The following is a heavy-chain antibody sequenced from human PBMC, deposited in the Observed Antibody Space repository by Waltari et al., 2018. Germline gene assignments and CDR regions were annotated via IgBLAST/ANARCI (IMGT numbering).Heavy chain of an antibody. CDR1: GFTFSSYA. Sequence: EVQLLESGGGLVQPGGSLRLSCAASGFTFSSYAMSWVRQAPGKGLEWVSAISGSGGSTYYADSVKGRFTISRDNSKNTLYRQMNSLRAEDTAVYYCAKAGDYDSSGYYYFDYWGQGTLVTVSS. CDR3: AKAGDYDSSGYYYFDY. V-gene: IGHV3-23*01. CDR2: ISGSGGST. J-gene: IGHJ4*02. D-gene: IGHD3-22*01.